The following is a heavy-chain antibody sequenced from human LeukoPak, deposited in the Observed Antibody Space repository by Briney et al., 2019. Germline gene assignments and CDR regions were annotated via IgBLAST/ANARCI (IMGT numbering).Heavy chain of an antibody. CDR2: IYYSGST. V-gene: IGHV4-59*01. CDR1: GGSISTYY. Sequence: PSETLSLTCTVSGGSISTYYWSWIRQPPGKGLEWIGYIYYSGSTNYNPSLKSRVTISVDTSKNQFSLKLSSVTAADTAVYCCARVMVRGVIDYWGQGTLVTVSS. CDR3: ARVMVRGVIDY. D-gene: IGHD3-10*01. J-gene: IGHJ4*02.